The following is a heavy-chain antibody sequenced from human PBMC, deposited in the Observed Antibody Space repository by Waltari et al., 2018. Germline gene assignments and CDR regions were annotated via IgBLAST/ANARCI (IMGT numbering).Heavy chain of an antibody. D-gene: IGHD3-10*01. J-gene: IGHJ4*02. CDR1: GGSISSHF. Sequence: QVQLQESGPGLLKPSETLSLTCTVSGGSISSHFWTWIRQPPGKGLEWIGYIYYSRSTKYNPTLKSRITISVATPKNQFSLKLSSGTAADTAVYCCARGSSGSYGAFDYWGQGTLVTVSS. V-gene: IGHV4-59*11. CDR2: IYYSRST. CDR3: ARGSSGSYGAFDY.